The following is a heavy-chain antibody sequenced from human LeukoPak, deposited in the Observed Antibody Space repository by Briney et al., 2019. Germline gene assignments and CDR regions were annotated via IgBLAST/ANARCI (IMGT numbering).Heavy chain of an antibody. D-gene: IGHD3-16*01. V-gene: IGHV3-15*07. CDR1: TFTKAW. Sequence: GGSLRLSCVLSTFTKAWMNWVRQAPGKGLEWVGRVKNRGDGMAADYAAPVKGRFIISRDDSKKTVYLQMDSLKTEDTAVYFCTTEYFGGFEYWGQGTLVTVSS. J-gene: IGHJ4*02. CDR2: VKNRGDGMAA. CDR3: TTEYFGGFEY.